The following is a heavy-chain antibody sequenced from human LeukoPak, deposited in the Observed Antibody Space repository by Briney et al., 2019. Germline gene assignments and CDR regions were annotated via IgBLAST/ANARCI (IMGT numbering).Heavy chain of an antibody. Sequence: ASVKVSCKASGYTFTSYDINWVRQATGQGLEWMGWISAYNGNTNYAQKLQGRVTMTTDTSTSTAYMELRSLRSDDTAVYYCARDRGSSWFRDWFDPWGQGTLVTVSS. CDR2: ISAYNGNT. D-gene: IGHD6-13*01. CDR3: ARDRGSSWFRDWFDP. CDR1: GYTFTSYD. V-gene: IGHV1-18*01. J-gene: IGHJ5*02.